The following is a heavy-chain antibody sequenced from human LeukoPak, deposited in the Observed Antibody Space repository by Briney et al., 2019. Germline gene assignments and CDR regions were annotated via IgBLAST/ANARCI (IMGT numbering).Heavy chain of an antibody. D-gene: IGHD6-25*01. J-gene: IGHJ4*02. V-gene: IGHV3-30-3*01. CDR3: ARDPHGTDGALSSGHFDY. Sequence: GGSLRLSCTASGFTFSNYAIHWVRQAPGKGLEWVAVISYDGSNKYYSESVEGRFTFSRDNSKYMLYLQMNDLRPEDTAAYYCARDPHGTDGALSSGHFDYWGQGTLVTVST. CDR2: ISYDGSNK. CDR1: GFTFSNYA.